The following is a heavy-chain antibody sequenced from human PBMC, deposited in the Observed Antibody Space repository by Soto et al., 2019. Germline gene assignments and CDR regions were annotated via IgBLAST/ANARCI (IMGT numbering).Heavy chain of an antibody. Sequence: SHRLSSGVAGCTFSSSAISCVRQAPGKGLDWVALVSYDGSSEHSAESVKGRCTISRENSKNTVYLQMNSLRAEDTDVYYCEMGGHAIVTSWFDPWGEGPLVTVSS. D-gene: IGHD1-26*01. CDR3: EMGGHAIVTSWFDP. CDR2: VSYDGSSE. CDR1: GCTFSSSA. J-gene: IGHJ5*02. V-gene: IGHV3-30-3*01.